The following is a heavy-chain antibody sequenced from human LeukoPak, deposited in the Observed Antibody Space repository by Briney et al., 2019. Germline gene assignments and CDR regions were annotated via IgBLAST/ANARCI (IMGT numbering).Heavy chain of an antibody. CDR2: IYTSGST. CDR1: GVSTTTSF. J-gene: IGHJ3*02. V-gene: IGHV4-4*07. D-gene: IGHD2-21*02. Sequence: PSETLSLTCTGSGVSTTTSFWSWIRRPAGKGLEWIGRIYTSGSTDYNPSLKSRVSMSLDTSKSQLSLELNSVTAADTAVYFCARGPGALTQETFDMWGQGTLVTVSS. CDR3: ARGPGALTQETFDM.